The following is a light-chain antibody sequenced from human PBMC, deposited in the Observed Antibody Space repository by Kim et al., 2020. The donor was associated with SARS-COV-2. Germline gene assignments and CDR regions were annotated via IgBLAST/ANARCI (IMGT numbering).Light chain of an antibody. CDR2: DVT. J-gene: IGLJ1*01. CDR3: LSYTGSNVYV. CDR1: RSDVGGYKY. Sequence: GQSITIACTGTRSDVGGYKYVSWYQQHPGKAPNLMIYDVTDRPSGVSDRFSGSKSGNTASLTISGLQAEDEADYYCLSYTGSNVYVFGTGTKVTVL. V-gene: IGLV2-14*03.